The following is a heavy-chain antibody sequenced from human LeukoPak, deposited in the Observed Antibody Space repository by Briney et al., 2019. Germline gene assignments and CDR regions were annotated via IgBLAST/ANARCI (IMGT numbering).Heavy chain of an antibody. D-gene: IGHD5-18*01. CDR3: AHSLYVDTAMVGFDC. CDR2: IYWDDDK. J-gene: IGHJ4*02. Sequence: SGPTLVNPTQTLTLTCTFSGFSLRTSGVGVGWIRQPPGEALEWLAFIYWDDDKRYSPSLKSRLTITKDISKNQVVLTMTNMDPVDTATYYCAHSLYVDTAMVGFDCWGQGTLVTVSS. CDR1: GFSLRTSGVG. V-gene: IGHV2-5*02.